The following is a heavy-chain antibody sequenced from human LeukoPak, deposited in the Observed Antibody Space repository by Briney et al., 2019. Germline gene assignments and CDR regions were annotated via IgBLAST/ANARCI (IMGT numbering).Heavy chain of an antibody. CDR1: GYTFTSYG. CDR3: AREMSSSGFLYFDY. CDR2: ISAYNGNT. D-gene: IGHD6-19*01. V-gene: IGHV1-18*01. Sequence: ASVKVSCKASGYTFTSYGISWVRQAPGQGLEWMGWISAYNGNTNYAQKLQGRVTMTTDTSTSTAYMELRSLRSDDTAVYYCAREMSSSGFLYFDYWGQGTLVTVSS. J-gene: IGHJ4*02.